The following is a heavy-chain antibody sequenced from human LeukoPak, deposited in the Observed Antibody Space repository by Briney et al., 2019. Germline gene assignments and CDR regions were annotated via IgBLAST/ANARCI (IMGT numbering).Heavy chain of an antibody. V-gene: IGHV3-48*03. Sequence: GGSLRLSCAASGFSFSSYEMNWVRQAPGKVLERVSWISTSGSTLNYEDSVKGRFTVSRDNARNSLYLQMNSLRAEDTAVYYCARDGPGYSFDYWGQGTLVTVSS. D-gene: IGHD5-18*01. CDR3: ARDGPGYSFDY. CDR1: GFSFSSYE. J-gene: IGHJ4*02. CDR2: ISTSGSTL.